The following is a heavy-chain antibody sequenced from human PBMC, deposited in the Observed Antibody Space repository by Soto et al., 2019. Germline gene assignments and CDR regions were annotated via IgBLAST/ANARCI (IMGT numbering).Heavy chain of an antibody. D-gene: IGHD6-25*01. CDR3: AKGTGYSSGCLVYWVGDDALYX. CDR1: GFTFSSYA. J-gene: IGHJ3*02. Sequence: GSLRLSCAASGFTFSSYAMSWVRQASGKGLEWVGSISCSGGSTYYAYSVKGRFTISRDNSNNTLYLQMNRLRDEDTAVYYCAKGTGYSSGCLVYWVGDDALYXWGQGTTSTVS. V-gene: IGHV3-23*01. CDR2: ISCSGGST.